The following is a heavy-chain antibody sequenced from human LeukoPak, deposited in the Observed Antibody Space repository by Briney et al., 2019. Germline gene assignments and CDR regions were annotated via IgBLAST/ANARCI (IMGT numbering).Heavy chain of an antibody. CDR3: ARQREDYYYGMDV. J-gene: IGHJ6*02. CDR1: GGSISSSNW. D-gene: IGHD6-25*01. V-gene: IGHV4-4*02. Sequence: SETLSLTCAVSGGSISSSNWWSWVRQPPGKGLEWIGEIYHSGSTNYNPSLKSRVTISVDKSKNQFSLKLSSVTAADTAVYYCARQREDYYYGMDVWGQGTTVTVSS. CDR2: IYHSGST.